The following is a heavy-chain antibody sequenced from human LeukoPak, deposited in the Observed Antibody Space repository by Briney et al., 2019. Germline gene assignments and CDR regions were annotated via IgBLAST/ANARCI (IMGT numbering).Heavy chain of an antibody. CDR1: GGSISSYY. CDR2: IYYSGST. J-gene: IGHJ3*02. Sequence: KTSETLSLTCTVAGGSISSYYWSWIRQPPGKGLEWIGYIYYSGSTNYNPSLKSRVTISVDTSKNQFSLKPSSVTAADTAVYYCARGRPLDAFDIWGQGTVVTVSS. CDR3: ARGRPLDAFDI. V-gene: IGHV4-59*01.